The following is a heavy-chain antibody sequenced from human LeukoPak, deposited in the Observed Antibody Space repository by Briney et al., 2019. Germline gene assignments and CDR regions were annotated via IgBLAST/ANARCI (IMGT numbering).Heavy chain of an antibody. CDR3: ARDGDMTNYYFDY. V-gene: IGHV4-39*07. D-gene: IGHD4-11*01. CDR1: GGSISSSSYY. Sequence: SETLSLTCTVSGGSISSSSYYWGWIRQPPGKGLEWIGSIYYSGSTYYNPSLKSRVTISVDTSKNQFSLKLSSVTAADTAVYYCARDGDMTNYYFDYWGQGTLVTVSS. CDR2: IYYSGST. J-gene: IGHJ4*02.